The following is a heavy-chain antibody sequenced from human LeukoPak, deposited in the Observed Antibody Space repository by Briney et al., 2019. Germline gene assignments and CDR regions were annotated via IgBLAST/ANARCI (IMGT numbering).Heavy chain of an antibody. CDR3: ARDREQLVLETEFDY. CDR2: IKQGGSEK. V-gene: IGHV3-7*03. CDR1: GFTFSSYW. J-gene: IGHJ4*02. D-gene: IGHD6-13*01. Sequence: PGGSLRLYCAAAGFTFSSYWMSWLRQAPGKGREWVANIKQGGSEKYYVVSVRGRFTISRDNAKNSLYLQMNSLRAEDTAVYYCARDREQLVLETEFDYWGQGTLVTVSS.